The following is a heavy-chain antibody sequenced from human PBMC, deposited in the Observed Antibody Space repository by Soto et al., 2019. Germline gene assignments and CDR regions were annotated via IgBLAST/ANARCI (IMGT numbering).Heavy chain of an antibody. CDR2: ISAYNGNT. CDR1: GYTFTSYG. Sequence: ASVKVSCKASGYTFTSYGISWVRQAPGQGLEWMGWISAYNGNTNYAQKLQGRVTISADESTTTAYLELSSLRSDDTAVYYCAREIYYDSSGPFDIWGQGTMVTVSS. CDR3: AREIYYDSSGPFDI. J-gene: IGHJ3*02. D-gene: IGHD3-22*01. V-gene: IGHV1-18*01.